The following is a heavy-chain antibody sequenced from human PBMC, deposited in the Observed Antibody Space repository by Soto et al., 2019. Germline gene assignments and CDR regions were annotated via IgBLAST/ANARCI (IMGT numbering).Heavy chain of an antibody. CDR1: GFKFNDYN. J-gene: IGHJ4*02. CDR3: ERQSRAITKFGVVKRYCDH. CDR2: ISNSDNKI. V-gene: IGHV3-21*01. D-gene: IGHD3-3*01. Sequence: EVQLVESGGGLVKPGGSLRLSCAASGFKFNDYNMDWVRQGPGKGLEWVAAISNSDNKISYGNSVKGRFTISRDKAKNSLFLQMDSLTVEDTGVYYCERQSRAITKFGVVKRYCDHWGQGSLVTVAS.